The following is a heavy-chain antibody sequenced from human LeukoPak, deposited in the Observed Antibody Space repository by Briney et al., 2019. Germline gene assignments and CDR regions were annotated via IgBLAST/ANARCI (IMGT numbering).Heavy chain of an antibody. V-gene: IGHV4-39*01. CDR1: GVSIRGDTYY. CDR3: ARLWDSTGLYFYYYMDV. Sequence: SETLSLTCAVSGVSIRGDTYYWGWIRQPPGKGLEWIGNYHIGNTYYNPSLKSRVTISEDTSKNQFSLRVNSVTAADTAVYYCARLWDSTGLYFYYYMDVWGEGTTVTVSS. D-gene: IGHD6-19*01. CDR2: YHIGNT. J-gene: IGHJ6*03.